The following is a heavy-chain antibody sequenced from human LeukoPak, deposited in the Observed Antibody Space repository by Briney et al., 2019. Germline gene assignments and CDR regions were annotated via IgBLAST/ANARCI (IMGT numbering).Heavy chain of an antibody. D-gene: IGHD5-18*01. V-gene: IGHV3-21*01. CDR2: ISSSSSYI. CDR3: ARRGGGYSYGTGDY. J-gene: IGHJ4*02. Sequence: PGGSLRLFCAASGFTFSSYSMNWVRQAPGKGLEWVSSISSSSSYIYYADSVKGRFTISRDNAKNSLYLQMNSLRAEDTAVYYCARRGGGYSYGTGDYWGQGTLVTVSS. CDR1: GFTFSSYS.